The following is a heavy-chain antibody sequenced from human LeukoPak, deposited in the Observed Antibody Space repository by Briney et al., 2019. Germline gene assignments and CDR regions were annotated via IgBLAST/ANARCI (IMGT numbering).Heavy chain of an antibody. CDR2: IYSGRST. J-gene: IGHJ5*02. Sequence: GGSLRLSCAASGFTLSSNYMSWVRQAPGKGLEWGSVIYSGRSTYYADSVKGRFTISRDNSKNTLYLQMNSLRAEDTAVYHCARLFKVVPAAIHTWGQGTLVTVSS. V-gene: IGHV3-53*01. D-gene: IGHD2-2*01. CDR3: ARLFKVVPAAIHT. CDR1: GFTLSSNY.